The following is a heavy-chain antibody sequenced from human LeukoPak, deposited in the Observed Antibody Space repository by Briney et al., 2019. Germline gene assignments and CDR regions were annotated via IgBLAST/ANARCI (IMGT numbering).Heavy chain of an antibody. V-gene: IGHV4-39*07. CDR3: ARELYVCSSESCYSGDY. Sequence: SETLSLTCTVSGGSVRSSSYYWGWIRQPPGKGLEWIGTIYYNGATQYNPSLRSRATMSVDTSKNQFSLKLSSVTAADTAVYYCARELYVCSSESCYSGDYWGQGTLVTVSS. CDR1: GGSVRSSSYY. D-gene: IGHD2-15*01. J-gene: IGHJ4*02. CDR2: IYYNGAT.